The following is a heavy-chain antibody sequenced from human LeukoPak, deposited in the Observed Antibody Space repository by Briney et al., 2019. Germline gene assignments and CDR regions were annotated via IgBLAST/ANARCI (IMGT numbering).Heavy chain of an antibody. CDR3: ASPVKYCSGGSCYSGAFDI. CDR2: ISAYNGNT. J-gene: IGHJ3*02. Sequence: RASVKVSCKASGYTFTNYGISWVRQAPGQGLEWMGWISAYNGNTNYAQKLQGRVTMTTDTSTSTAYMELRSLRSDDTAVYYCASPVKYCSGGSCYSGAFDIWGQGTMVTVSS. CDR1: GYTFTNYG. D-gene: IGHD2-15*01. V-gene: IGHV1-18*01.